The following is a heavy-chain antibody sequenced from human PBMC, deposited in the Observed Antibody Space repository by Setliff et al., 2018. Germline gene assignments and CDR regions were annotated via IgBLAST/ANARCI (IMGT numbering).Heavy chain of an antibody. CDR3: TRHEDRNKCTSSSCYRENDAFDV. Sequence: ESLKISCKASGYIFTNYWIGWVRQMPRKGLEWMGVIYPGDSDTRYSPSFQGQVTISADKSINTAYLQWSSLKASDTAIYYCTRHEDRNKCTSSSCYRENDAFDVWGQGAMVTVSS. V-gene: IGHV5-51*01. CDR2: IYPGDSDT. CDR1: GYIFTNYW. J-gene: IGHJ3*01. D-gene: IGHD2-2*01.